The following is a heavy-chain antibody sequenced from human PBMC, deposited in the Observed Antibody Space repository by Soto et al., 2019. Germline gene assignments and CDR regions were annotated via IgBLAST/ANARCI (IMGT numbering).Heavy chain of an antibody. CDR2: ISAYNGNT. CDR3: ARGGAGYYDSSGYYYVRAFDI. CDR1: GYTFTSYG. Sequence: ASVKVSCKASGYTFTSYGISWVRQAPGQGLEWMGWISAYNGNTNYAQKLQGRVTMTTDTSTSTANMELRSLRSDDTAVYYCARGGAGYYDSSGYYYVRAFDIWGQGTMVTVSS. D-gene: IGHD3-22*01. J-gene: IGHJ3*02. V-gene: IGHV1-18*01.